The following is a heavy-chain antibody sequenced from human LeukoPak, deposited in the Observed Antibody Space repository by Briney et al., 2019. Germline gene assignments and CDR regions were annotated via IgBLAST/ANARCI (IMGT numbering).Heavy chain of an antibody. Sequence: GGSLSLSCAASGFTFSGYTMHWVRQAPGKGLERVAFISSDGRYKSHADSVKGRCTISRDNSKNALYLQMNSLRVEATAVYYCAKGLGHSRSVDYCGQGTLVTVSS. D-gene: IGHD6-13*01. CDR2: ISSDGRYK. J-gene: IGHJ4*02. V-gene: IGHV3-30*04. CDR3: AKGLGHSRSVDY. CDR1: GFTFSGYT.